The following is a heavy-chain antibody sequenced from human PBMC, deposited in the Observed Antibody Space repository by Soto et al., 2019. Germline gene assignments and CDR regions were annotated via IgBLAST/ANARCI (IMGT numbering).Heavy chain of an antibody. CDR1: GGSISSSSYY. CDR3: ARVYSGYDGSNWFDP. D-gene: IGHD5-12*01. Sequence: QLQLQESGPGLVKPSETLSLTCTVSGGSISSSSYYWGWIRQPPGKGLEWIGSIYYSGSTYYNPSLKCRVTISVDTSKNQFSLKLSSVTAADTAVYYCARVYSGYDGSNWFDPWGQGTLVTVSS. J-gene: IGHJ5*02. V-gene: IGHV4-39*01. CDR2: IYYSGST.